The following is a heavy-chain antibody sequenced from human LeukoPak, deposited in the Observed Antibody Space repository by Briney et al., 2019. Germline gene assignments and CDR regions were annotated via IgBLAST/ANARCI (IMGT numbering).Heavy chain of an antibody. CDR3: AKDLKGRGDYFDY. J-gene: IGHJ4*02. V-gene: IGHV1-46*01. CDR2: INPSGGST. CDR1: GYIFTSYN. Sequence: GASVKVSCKASGYIFTSYNIYWVRQAPGQGLEWMGIINPSGGSTNYAQKFQGRVTMTRDTSTSTVYMELSSLRSEDTAVYYCAKDLKGRGDYFDYWGQGTLVTVSS. D-gene: IGHD3-16*01.